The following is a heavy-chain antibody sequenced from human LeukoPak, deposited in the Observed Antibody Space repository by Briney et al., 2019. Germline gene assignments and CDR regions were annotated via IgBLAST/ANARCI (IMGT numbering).Heavy chain of an antibody. Sequence: PGGSLRLSCAASGXTVNDHYMSWVRQAPGKGLEWVSVIYSGGSAYYADSVKGRFIISRDNSKNTLYLQVNSLRAEDTAVYYCGRDSGDYYYGMDVWGQGTTVTVSS. CDR2: IYSGGSA. J-gene: IGHJ6*02. D-gene: IGHD3-10*01. V-gene: IGHV3-66*01. CDR3: GRDSGDYYYGMDV. CDR1: GXTVNDHY.